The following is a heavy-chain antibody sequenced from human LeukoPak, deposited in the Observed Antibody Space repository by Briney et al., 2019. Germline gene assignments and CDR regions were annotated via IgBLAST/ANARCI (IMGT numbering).Heavy chain of an antibody. CDR3: ARYNRAYDFWSGYPERDYYYYYMDV. J-gene: IGHJ6*03. D-gene: IGHD3-3*01. CDR1: GGSISSYY. CDR2: IYTSGST. Sequence: SETLSLTCTVSGGSISSYYWSWIRQPPGKGLEWIGYIYTSGSTNYNPPLKSRVTISVDTSKNQFSLKLSSVTAADTAVYYCARYNRAYDFWSGYPERDYYYYYMDVWGKGTTVTVSS. V-gene: IGHV4-4*09.